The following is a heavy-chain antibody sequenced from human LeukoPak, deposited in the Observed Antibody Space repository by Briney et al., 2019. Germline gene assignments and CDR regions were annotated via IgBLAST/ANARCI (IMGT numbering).Heavy chain of an antibody. Sequence: SETLSLTCAVYVGSFSGYYWSWIRQPPGKGLEWIGEVNHSGSTNYNSSLKSRVTISVDTSKNQFSLKLSSVTAADTAVYYCARGYYGSGSHCCHMDVWGKGTTITVSS. D-gene: IGHD3-10*01. CDR2: VNHSGST. CDR1: VGSFSGYY. CDR3: ARGYYGSGSHCCHMDV. J-gene: IGHJ6*03. V-gene: IGHV4-34*01.